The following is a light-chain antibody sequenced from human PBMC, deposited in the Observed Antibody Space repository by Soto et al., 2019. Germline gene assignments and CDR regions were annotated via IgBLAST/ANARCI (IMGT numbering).Light chain of an antibody. Sequence: QSVLIQPPSASGTPGQRVTVSCSGGSSNIGSYTVNWYQQLPGAAPKLLIYSNSQRPSGVPDRFSASKSGTSASLAISGLQSEDEAEYYCAAWDDSQNGYVFGPGTTLTVL. CDR2: SNS. V-gene: IGLV1-44*01. J-gene: IGLJ1*01. CDR3: AAWDDSQNGYV. CDR1: SSNIGSYT.